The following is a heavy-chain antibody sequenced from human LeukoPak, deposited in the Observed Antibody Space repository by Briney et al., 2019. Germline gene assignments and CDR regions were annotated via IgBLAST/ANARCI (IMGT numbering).Heavy chain of an antibody. V-gene: IGHV1-46*01. D-gene: IGHD1-26*01. Sequence: ASVKVSCKASGYTFTSYYMHWVRQAPGQGLEWMGIINPSGGSTSYAQKFQGRVTMTRDMSTSTVYMELSSLRSEDTAVYYCARAVDIVGATAWFDPWGQGTLVTVSS. CDR3: ARAVDIVGATAWFDP. CDR2: INPSGGST. CDR1: GYTFTSYY. J-gene: IGHJ5*02.